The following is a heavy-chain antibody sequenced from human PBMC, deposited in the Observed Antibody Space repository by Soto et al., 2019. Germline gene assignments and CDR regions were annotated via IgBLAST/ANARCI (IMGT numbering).Heavy chain of an antibody. Sequence: QVHLVQSGGEVKKPGTSVKVSCKASGYTFNSHGISWVRQAPGQGLEWMGWINTYSGNTNYAQKFLARFRIAADGSTSTTYMEVSSLRSEDTAVYYCVLEVRVRGVSVDYWGQGTLVTVSS. CDR2: INTYSGNT. CDR1: GYTFNSHG. J-gene: IGHJ4*02. D-gene: IGHD3-10*01. V-gene: IGHV1-18*04. CDR3: VLEVRVRGVSVDY.